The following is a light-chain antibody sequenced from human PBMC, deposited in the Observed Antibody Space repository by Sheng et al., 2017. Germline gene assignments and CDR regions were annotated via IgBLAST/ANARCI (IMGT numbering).Light chain of an antibody. V-gene: IGKV3-20*01. CDR1: QNVSSY. CDR2: DAS. CDR3: QQFDNSPLLT. Sequence: ESVLTQSPVTLSLSPGEGATLSCRASQNVSSYLAWYQQKVGQAPRLLIYDASKRATGIPDRFSGSWSGADFTLTIKRLEPEDFAVYYCQQFDNSPLLTFGGGTKVEI. J-gene: IGKJ4*01.